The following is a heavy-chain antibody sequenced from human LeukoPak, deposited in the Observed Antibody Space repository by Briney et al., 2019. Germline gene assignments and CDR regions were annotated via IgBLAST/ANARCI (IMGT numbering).Heavy chain of an antibody. CDR2: IIPIFGTA. J-gene: IGHJ2*01. D-gene: IGHD4/OR15-4a*01. V-gene: IGHV1-69*05. CDR3: ARAPYGGTMNWYFDL. CDR1: GGTFSSYA. Sequence: LVKVSCKASGGTFSSYAISWVRQAPGQGLEWMGGIIPIFGTANYAQKFQGRVTITTDESTSTAYMELSSLRSEDTAVYYCARAPYGGTMNWYFDLWGRGTLVTVSS.